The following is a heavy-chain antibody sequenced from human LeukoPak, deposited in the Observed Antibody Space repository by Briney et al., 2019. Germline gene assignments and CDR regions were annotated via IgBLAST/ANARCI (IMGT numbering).Heavy chain of an antibody. D-gene: IGHD3-22*01. CDR2: FSSSSSYI. J-gene: IGHJ4*02. V-gene: IGHV3-21*01. Sequence: GGSLRLSCAASGFTFSSYSMNWVRQAPGKGLEWVSSFSSSSSYIYYADSVKGRFTISRDNAKNSLYLQMNSLRAEDTAVYYCARGEYYYDSSGSKRNDYWGQGTLVTVSS. CDR3: ARGEYYYDSSGSKRNDY. CDR1: GFTFSSYS.